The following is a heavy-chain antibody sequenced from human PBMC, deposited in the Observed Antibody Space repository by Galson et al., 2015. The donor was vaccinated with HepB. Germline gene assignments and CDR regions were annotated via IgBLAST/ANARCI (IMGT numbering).Heavy chain of an antibody. Sequence: SLRLSCAASGFTFSSYGMHWVRQAPGKGLEWVAVIWYDGSNKYYADSVKGRFTISRDNSKNTLYLQMNSLRAEDTAVYYCARDQWGAQGPFDYWGQGTLVTVSS. J-gene: IGHJ4*02. CDR1: GFTFSSYG. D-gene: IGHD1-26*01. CDR3: ARDQWGAQGPFDY. V-gene: IGHV3-33*01. CDR2: IWYDGSNK.